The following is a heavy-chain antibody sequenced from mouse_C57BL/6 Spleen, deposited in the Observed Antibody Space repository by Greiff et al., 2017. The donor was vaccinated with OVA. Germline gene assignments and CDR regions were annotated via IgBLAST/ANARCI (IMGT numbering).Heavy chain of an antibody. CDR3: ARRYYGSLYFDY. CDR1: GYTFTSYW. CDR2: IDPSDSYT. V-gene: IGHV1-50*01. Sequence: VQLQQSGAELVKPGASVKLSCKASGYTFTSYWMQWVKQRPGQGLEWIGEIDPSDSYTNYNQKFKGKATLTVDTSSSTAYMQLSSLTSEDSAVYYCARRYYGSLYFDYWGQGTTLTVSS. J-gene: IGHJ2*01. D-gene: IGHD1-1*01.